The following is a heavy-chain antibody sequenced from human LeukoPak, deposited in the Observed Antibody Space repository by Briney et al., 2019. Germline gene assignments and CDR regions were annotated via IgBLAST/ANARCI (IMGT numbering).Heavy chain of an antibody. CDR1: VFSFSSYT. Sequence: PGGSLRLSCVAPVFSFSSYTKCRVPPAPGKGLERGLDISGNGGSAYYADSVKGPFTISRDKSKNTLYLQMNSLRAEDTAVYYCAQRSAATYYDYGMDVWGQGATVTVSS. D-gene: IGHD2-15*01. V-gene: IGHV3-23*01. CDR3: AQRSAATYYDYGMDV. J-gene: IGHJ6*02. CDR2: ISGNGGSA.